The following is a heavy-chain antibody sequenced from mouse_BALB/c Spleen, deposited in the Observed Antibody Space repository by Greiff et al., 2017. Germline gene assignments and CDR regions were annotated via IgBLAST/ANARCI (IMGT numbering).Heavy chain of an antibody. D-gene: IGHD4-1*01. J-gene: IGHJ2*01. CDR3: ARRANWDVGGDY. CDR2: ILPGSGST. CDR1: GYTFSSYW. V-gene: IGHV1-9*01. Sequence: VMLVESGAELMKPGASVKISCKATGYTFSSYWIEWVKQRPGHGLEWIGEILPGSGSTNYNEKFKGKATFTADTSSNTAYMQLSSLTSEDSAVYYCARRANWDVGGDYWGQGTTLTVSS.